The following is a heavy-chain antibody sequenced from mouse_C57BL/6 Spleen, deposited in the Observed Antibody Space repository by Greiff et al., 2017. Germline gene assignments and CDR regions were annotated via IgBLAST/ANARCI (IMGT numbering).Heavy chain of an antibody. CDR2: IRSKSSNYET. CDR3: VREGKNSSIYNYYAMDY. Sequence: EVQLVESGGGLVQPKGSLKLSCAASGFTFNTYAMHWVRQAPGKGLEWVARIRSKSSNYETYYADSVQDSFTISRDDSQSMLHLQMKNLKTEDTAMYYCVREGKNSSIYNYYAMDYWGQGTSVTVSS. CDR1: GFTFNTYA. V-gene: IGHV10-3*01. D-gene: IGHD2-5*01. J-gene: IGHJ4*01.